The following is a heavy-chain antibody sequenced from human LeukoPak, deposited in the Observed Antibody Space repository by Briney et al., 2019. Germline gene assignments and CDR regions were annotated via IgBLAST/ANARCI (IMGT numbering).Heavy chain of an antibody. CDR2: ISSSGSTI. V-gene: IGHV3-11*04. CDR3: AREPDFWSGYYPSWFDP. J-gene: IGHJ5*02. Sequence: PGGSLRLSCAASGFTFSDYYMSWIRQAPGKGLEWVSYISSSGSTIYYADSVKGRFAISRDNAKNSLYLQMNSLRAEDTAVYYCAREPDFWSGYYPSWFDPWGQGTLVTVSS. CDR1: GFTFSDYY. D-gene: IGHD3-3*01.